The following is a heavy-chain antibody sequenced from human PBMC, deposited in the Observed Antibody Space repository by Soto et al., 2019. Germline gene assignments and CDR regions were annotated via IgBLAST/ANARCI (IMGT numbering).Heavy chain of an antibody. Sequence: SETLSLTCTVSGGSISSYYWSWIRQPAGKGLEWIGRIYTSGSTNYNPSPKSRVTISVDTSKNQFSLKLRSVTATDTAMYYCARLQPPRGYSSGWFDRWGQGFQVTVSS. J-gene: IGHJ5*02. CDR1: GGSISSYY. CDR3: ARLQPPRGYSSGWFDR. V-gene: IGHV4-4*07. D-gene: IGHD6-19*01. CDR2: IYTSGST.